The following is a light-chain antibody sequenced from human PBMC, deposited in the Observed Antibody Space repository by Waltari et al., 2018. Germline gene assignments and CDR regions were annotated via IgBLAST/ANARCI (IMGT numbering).Light chain of an antibody. CDR3: SSYAGSNHLV. V-gene: IGLV2-8*01. CDR2: EVN. CDR1: RSDLGGYNY. J-gene: IGLJ3*02. Sequence: QSALTPPPSASASPRQTVTIPCTATRSDLGGYNYVSWYQHHPGKAPKLMVYEVNKRPSGVPDRFSGSKSGNTASLTVSGLQAEDESDYYCSSYAGSNHLVFGGGTKLTVL.